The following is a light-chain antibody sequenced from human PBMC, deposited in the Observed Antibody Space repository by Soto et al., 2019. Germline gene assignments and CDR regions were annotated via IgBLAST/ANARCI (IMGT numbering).Light chain of an antibody. CDR3: QQRTNWPTST. CDR1: QSVRSY. V-gene: IGKV3-11*01. J-gene: IGKJ5*01. CDR2: DAS. Sequence: EIVLTQSPATLSLSPGERATLSCRASQSVRSYLAWYQQKPGQAPRLLIHDASGRAAGIPARFSGSGSGTDFTLTISSLEPEDFAVYYCQQRTNWPTSTFGQGTRLEIK.